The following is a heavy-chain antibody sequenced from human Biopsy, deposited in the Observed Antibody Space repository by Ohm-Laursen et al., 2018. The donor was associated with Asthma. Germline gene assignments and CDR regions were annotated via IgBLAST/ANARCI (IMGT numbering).Heavy chain of an antibody. CDR1: RFTYE. CDR2: ISYDKSSI. V-gene: IGHV3-30-3*01. J-gene: IGHJ4*02. D-gene: IGHD6-19*01. CDR3: AREGVAGTHIED. Sequence: SLRLSCAASRFTYEMHWVRQAPGKGLEWVAVISYDKSSIYYADSVKGRFTISRDNSKNTLSLQMNSLTAEDTAVYYCAREGVAGTHIEDWGQGTLVTVSS.